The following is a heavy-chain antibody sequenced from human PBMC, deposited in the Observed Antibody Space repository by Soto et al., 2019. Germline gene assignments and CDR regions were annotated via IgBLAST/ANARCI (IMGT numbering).Heavy chain of an antibody. J-gene: IGHJ4*02. V-gene: IGHV4-39*01. CDR3: ARRRYCSGGSCYHFDY. CDR1: GGSISSSSYY. D-gene: IGHD2-15*01. CDR2: IYYSGST. Sequence: PSETLSLTCTVSGGSISSSSYYWGWTRQPPGKGLEWIGSIYYSGSTYYNPSLKSRVTISVDTSKNQFSLKLSSVTAADTAVYYCARRRYCSGGSCYHFDYWGQGTLVTVSS.